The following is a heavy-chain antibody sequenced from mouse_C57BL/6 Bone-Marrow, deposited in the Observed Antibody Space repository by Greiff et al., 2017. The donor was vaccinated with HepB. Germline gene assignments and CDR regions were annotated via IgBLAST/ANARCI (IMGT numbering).Heavy chain of an antibody. CDR1: GFTFSDYY. D-gene: IGHD2-4*01. V-gene: IGHV5-12*01. CDR2: ISNGGGST. CDR3: ARHGHYDRAWFAY. J-gene: IGHJ3*01. Sequence: EVQLQQSGGGLVQPGGSLKLSCAASGFTFSDYYMYWVRQTPEKRLEWVAYISNGGGSTYYPDTVKGRFTISRDNAKNTLYLQMSRLKSEDTAMYYCARHGHYDRAWFAYWGQGTLVTVSA.